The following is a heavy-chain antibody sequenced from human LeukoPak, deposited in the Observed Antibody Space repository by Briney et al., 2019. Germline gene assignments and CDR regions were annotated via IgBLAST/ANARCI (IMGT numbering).Heavy chain of an antibody. D-gene: IGHD2-21*01. CDR1: GFTFSNYW. CDR3: ARRTANYGGYDY. Sequence: GGSLRLSCAASGFTFSNYWMHWVRQAPGKGLVWVSRINSDGSSTTYADSVKGRFTISRDNAKNTLYLQMSSLRAEDTAVYYRARRTANYGGYDYWGQGTLVTVSS. V-gene: IGHV3-74*01. CDR2: INSDGSST. J-gene: IGHJ4*02.